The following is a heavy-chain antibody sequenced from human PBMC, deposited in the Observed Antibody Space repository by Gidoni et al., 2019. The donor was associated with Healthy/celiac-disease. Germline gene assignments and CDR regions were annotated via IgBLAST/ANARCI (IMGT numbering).Heavy chain of an antibody. CDR2: ISSSSSTI. Sequence: EVQLVESGGGLVQPGGSLRLSCAASGFTFSSYSMNWVRQAPGKGLEWVSYISSSSSTIYYADSVKGRFTISRDNAKNSLYLQMNSLRAEDTAVYYCARWGANTAMVTKYPPFENYWGQGTLVTVSS. CDR3: ARWGANTAMVTKYPPFENY. J-gene: IGHJ4*02. V-gene: IGHV3-48*01. CDR1: GFTFSSYS. D-gene: IGHD5-18*01.